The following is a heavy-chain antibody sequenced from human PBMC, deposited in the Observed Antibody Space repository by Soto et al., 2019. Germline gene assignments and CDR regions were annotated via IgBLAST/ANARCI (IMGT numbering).Heavy chain of an antibody. CDR1: GYSVSSNSAA. Sequence: PXXTLSLNCAISGYSVSSNSAAWNCIRQSPSRGLEWLGRTYYRSKWYNDYAVSVKSRITINPDTSKNQFSLQLNSVTTEDTAVYYCARAESSIAALSFDYWGQGTLVTVSS. V-gene: IGHV6-1*01. CDR2: TYYRSKWYN. CDR3: ARAESSIAALSFDY. D-gene: IGHD6-6*01. J-gene: IGHJ4*02.